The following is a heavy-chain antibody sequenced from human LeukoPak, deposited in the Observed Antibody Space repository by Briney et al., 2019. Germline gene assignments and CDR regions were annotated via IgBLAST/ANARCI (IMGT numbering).Heavy chain of an antibody. CDR3: ARQTLWGSSTPPHPTPYYYYYYGMDV. V-gene: IGHV4-59*06. CDR2: IYYSGST. Sequence: SETLSLTCTVSGGSISSYYWSWIRQHPGKGLEWIGYIYYSGSTYYNPSLKSRVTISVDTSKNQFSLKLSSVTAADTAVYYCARQTLWGSSTPPHPTPYYYYYYGMDVWGQGTTVTVSS. J-gene: IGHJ6*02. CDR1: GGSISSYY. D-gene: IGHD2-2*01.